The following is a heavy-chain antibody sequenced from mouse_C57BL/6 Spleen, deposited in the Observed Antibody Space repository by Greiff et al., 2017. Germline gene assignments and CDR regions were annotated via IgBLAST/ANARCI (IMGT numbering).Heavy chain of an antibody. J-gene: IGHJ1*03. CDR3: ARSGYYGSSYLYWYFDV. CDR1: GYAFSSYW. CDR2: IYPGDGDT. V-gene: IGHV1-80*01. Sequence: QVQLQQSGAELVKPGASVKISCKASGYAFSSYWMNWVKQRPGKGLEWIGQIYPGDGDTNYNGKFKGKATLTADKSSSTAYMQLSSLTSEDSAVYFCARSGYYGSSYLYWYFDVWGTGTTVTVSS. D-gene: IGHD1-1*01.